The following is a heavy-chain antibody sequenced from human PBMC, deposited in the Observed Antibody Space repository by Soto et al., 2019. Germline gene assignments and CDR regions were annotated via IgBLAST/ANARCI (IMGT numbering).Heavy chain of an antibody. V-gene: IGHV1-18*01. J-gene: IGHJ6*03. CDR1: GYTFTSYG. D-gene: IGHD6-6*01. Sequence: ASVKVSCKASGYTFTSYGISWVRQAPGQGLEWMGWISAYNGNTNYAQKLQGRVTMTTDTSTSTAYMELSSLRSEDTAVYYCARGVLFASIAATWDYYYYMDVWGKGTTVTVSS. CDR2: ISAYNGNT. CDR3: ARGVLFASIAATWDYYYYMDV.